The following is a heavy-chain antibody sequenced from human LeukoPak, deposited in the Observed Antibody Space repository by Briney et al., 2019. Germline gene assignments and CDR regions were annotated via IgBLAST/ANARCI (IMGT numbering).Heavy chain of an antibody. V-gene: IGHV3-48*03. D-gene: IGHD5-24*01. CDR1: GFTFSSYE. CDR2: ISSSGSTI. CDR3: ARGIVDGYNSVVGNGAFDI. J-gene: IGHJ3*02. Sequence: GGSLRLSCAASGFTFSSYEMNWVRQAPGKGLEWVSYISSSGSTIYYADSVKGRFTISRDNAKNSLYLQMNSLRAEDTAVYYCARGIVDGYNSVVGNGAFDIWGQGTMVTVSS.